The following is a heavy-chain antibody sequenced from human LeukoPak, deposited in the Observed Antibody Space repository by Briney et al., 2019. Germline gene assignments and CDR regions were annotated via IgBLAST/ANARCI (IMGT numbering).Heavy chain of an antibody. Sequence: SQTLSLACTVSGYFISSGYYWGWIRQPPGKGVEGVGSIYHSGSTYYNPSLKSRVTISVDTSKNQFSLKLSSVTAADTAVYYCARDNGGDYYDSSGYYYDYWGQGTLVTVSS. D-gene: IGHD3-22*01. CDR3: ARDNGGDYYDSSGYYYDY. V-gene: IGHV4-38-2*02. CDR2: IYHSGST. J-gene: IGHJ4*02. CDR1: GYFISSGYY.